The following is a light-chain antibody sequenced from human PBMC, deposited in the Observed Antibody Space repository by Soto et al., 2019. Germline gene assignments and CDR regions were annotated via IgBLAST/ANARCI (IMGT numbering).Light chain of an antibody. Sequence: ETVLTQSPGTLSLSPGERVTLSCRASQSVSSSSLAWFQQKHGQAPMLRIDDAYSRAPGNPDRFSGSGPGTDFTLTISRLEPEDFAVYYCQQYVSSPAYTFGQGTKLEIK. J-gene: IGKJ2*01. CDR3: QQYVSSPAYT. V-gene: IGKV3-20*01. CDR2: DAY. CDR1: QSVSSSS.